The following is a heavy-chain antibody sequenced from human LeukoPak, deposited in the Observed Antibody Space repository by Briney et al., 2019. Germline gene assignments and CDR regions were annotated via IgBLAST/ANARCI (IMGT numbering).Heavy chain of an antibody. Sequence: SETLSLTCTVSRGSISSFYWSWIRQPAGKGLEWIGRIFTRGSTNYSPSLKNRVTVSVDTSKNQFSLNLSSVTAADTAVYYCAKSNGYGLVDIWGQGTMVTVSS. CDR1: RGSISSFY. CDR2: IFTRGST. J-gene: IGHJ3*02. V-gene: IGHV4-4*07. CDR3: AKSNGYGLVDI. D-gene: IGHD3-22*01.